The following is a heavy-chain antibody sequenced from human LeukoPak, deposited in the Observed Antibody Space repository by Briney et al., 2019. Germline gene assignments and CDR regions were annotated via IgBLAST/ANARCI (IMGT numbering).Heavy chain of an antibody. CDR2: ITGSGGNT. J-gene: IGHJ4*02. Sequence: GGSLRLSCAASGFTFSNCAMSWIRQAPGKGLEWVSAITGSGGNTYYADSVKGRFTISRDNSKNTVFLQMNSLRAEDTAVYYCAKWGDYDVLTGYYVSDYWGQGTLVTVSS. CDR1: GFTFSNCA. D-gene: IGHD3-9*01. V-gene: IGHV3-23*01. CDR3: AKWGDYDVLTGYYVSDY.